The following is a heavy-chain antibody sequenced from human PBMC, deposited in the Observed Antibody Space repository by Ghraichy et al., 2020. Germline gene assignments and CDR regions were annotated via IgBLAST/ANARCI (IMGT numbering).Heavy chain of an antibody. D-gene: IGHD2-2*01. V-gene: IGHV4-34*01. Sequence: SETLSLTCAVYGGSFSGYYWSWIRQPPGKGLEWIGEINHSGSTNYNPSLKSRVTISVDTSKNQFSLKLSSVTAADTAVYYCARGLWYQLLNGFRGRFDPWGQGTLVTVSS. J-gene: IGHJ5*02. CDR2: INHSGST. CDR3: ARGLWYQLLNGFRGRFDP. CDR1: GGSFSGYY.